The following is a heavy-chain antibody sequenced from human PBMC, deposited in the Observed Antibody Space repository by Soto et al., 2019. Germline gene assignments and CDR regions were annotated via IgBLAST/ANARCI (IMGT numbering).Heavy chain of an antibody. CDR2: IWYDGSNK. D-gene: IGHD3-10*01. J-gene: IGHJ4*02. V-gene: IGHV3-33*01. CDR1: GFTFSSYG. CDR3: ARGDYGSYYYFDY. Sequence: GGSLRLSCAASGFTFSSYGMHWVRQAPGKGLEWVAVIWYDGSNKYYADSVKGRFTISRDNSKNTLYLQMNSLRAEDTAVYYCARGDYGSYYYFDYWGQGTLVTVSS.